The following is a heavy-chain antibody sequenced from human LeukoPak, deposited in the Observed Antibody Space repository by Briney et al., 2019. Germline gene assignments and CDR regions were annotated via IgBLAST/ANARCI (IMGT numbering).Heavy chain of an antibody. J-gene: IGHJ2*01. V-gene: IGHV4-39*01. D-gene: IGHD3-9*01. CDR3: ARCPYDLLTGFSKWFFDL. CDR2: VYYSGDT. Sequence: SETLSLTCTVSGGSINSRSDYWGWIRQPPGKGLEWIGNVYYSGDTYYNTSLQSRVTISVDTSKSQFSLALNSVTAADTAVYYCARCPYDLLTGFSKWFFDLWGRGALVTVSS. CDR1: GGSINSRSDY.